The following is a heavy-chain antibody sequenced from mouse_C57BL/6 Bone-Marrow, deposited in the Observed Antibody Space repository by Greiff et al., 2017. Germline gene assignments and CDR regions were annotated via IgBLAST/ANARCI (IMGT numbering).Heavy chain of an antibody. J-gene: IGHJ4*01. Sequence: QVQLQQPGAELVKPGASVKLSCKASGYTFTSYWMHWVKQRPGQGLEWIGMIHPNSGSTNYNEQFKSKATMTVDKSSSSAYMQLSILTSEDSAVYYCASAYYKGEDYWGQGTSVTVSS. V-gene: IGHV1-64*01. CDR1: GYTFTSYW. D-gene: IGHD2-12*01. CDR3: ASAYYKGEDY. CDR2: IHPNSGST.